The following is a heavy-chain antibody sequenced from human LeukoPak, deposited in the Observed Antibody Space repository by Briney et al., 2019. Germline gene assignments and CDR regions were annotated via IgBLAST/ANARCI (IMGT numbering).Heavy chain of an antibody. CDR3: TRDREHGTQDS. Sequence: SETLSLTCAVYGGSFSGYYWSWIRQPPGKGLEWIGEINHSGSTNYNPSLKSRVTTSVDTSKGRFSLNLNSVTAADTAVYFCTRDREHGTQDSWGQGTLVTVS. CDR1: GGSFSGYY. CDR2: INHSGST. J-gene: IGHJ4*02. D-gene: IGHD1-26*01. V-gene: IGHV4-34*01.